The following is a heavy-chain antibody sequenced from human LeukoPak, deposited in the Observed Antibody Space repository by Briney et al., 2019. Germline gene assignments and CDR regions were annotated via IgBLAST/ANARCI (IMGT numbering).Heavy chain of an antibody. CDR2: VQSDGSGT. J-gene: IGHJ4*02. V-gene: IGHV3-74*03. Sequence: PGGSLRLSCAASGFTFSSYAMYWVRQAPGKGLVWVSRVQSDGSGTMYADSVKGRFTISRDNAKNTLYLEMNSLRAEDTAVYYCARAQVGAPTDYWGQGTLVTVSS. D-gene: IGHD1-26*01. CDR3: ARAQVGAPTDY. CDR1: GFTFSSYA.